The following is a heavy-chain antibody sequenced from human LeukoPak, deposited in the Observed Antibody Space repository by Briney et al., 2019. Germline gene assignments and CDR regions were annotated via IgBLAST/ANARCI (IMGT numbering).Heavy chain of an antibody. J-gene: IGHJ6*02. CDR3: ARAGSSSLYGMDV. CDR2: IQYSGTT. CDR1: GDSISSYSISGYF. Sequence: ASETLSLTCTVSGDSISSYSISGYFWSWIRQPPGKGLEWIGYIQYSGTTTYKPSLKSRVTILLDTSKNQFSLRLTSVTAADTAVYYCARAGSSSLYGMDVWGQGTTVTVSS. V-gene: IGHV4-61*08. D-gene: IGHD6-13*01.